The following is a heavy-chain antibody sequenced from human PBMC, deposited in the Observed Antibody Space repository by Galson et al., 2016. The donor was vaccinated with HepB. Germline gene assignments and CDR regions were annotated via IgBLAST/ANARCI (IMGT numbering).Heavy chain of an antibody. CDR2: AYHTGTT. CDR3: ARHIAVTGTRGFDY. V-gene: IGHV4-4*02. Sequence: SETLSLTCTVSGDSMTTNWYSWVRQTPGQGLEWIGEAYHTGTTKYNPSLKNRVTMSMDTSNNHLSLTLNFVTAADTAIYHCARHIAVTGTRGFDYWGQGALVTVSS. D-gene: IGHD1-7*01. J-gene: IGHJ4*02. CDR1: GDSMTTNW.